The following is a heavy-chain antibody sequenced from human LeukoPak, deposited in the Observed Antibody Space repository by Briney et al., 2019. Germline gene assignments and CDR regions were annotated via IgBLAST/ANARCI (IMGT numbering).Heavy chain of an antibody. J-gene: IGHJ5*02. CDR2: IYYFGNT. D-gene: IGHD3-22*01. CDR1: NGSMNSGGYY. CDR3: ARGSGYYDSRGTVSWFDP. V-gene: IGHV4-31*03. Sequence: SETLSLTCTVSNGSMNSGGYYWSWIRQHPGKGLEWIGSIYYFGNTNYNPSLKSRVIISVDTSKNQFSLKMSSVTAADTAVYYCARGSGYYDSRGTVSWFDPWGQGTLVTVSS.